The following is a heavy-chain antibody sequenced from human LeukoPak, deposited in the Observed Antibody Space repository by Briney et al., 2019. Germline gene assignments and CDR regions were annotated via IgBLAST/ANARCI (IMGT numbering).Heavy chain of an antibody. Sequence: PSETLSLTCTASGGTISSYYWSWIRQPPGKGLEWIGSINYSGSTNYYPSLKSRVIIIVDTYRNQFSLNLSSMTAADTAVYCCTRQVPYDWDAINIWGQGTMVTVSS. CDR1: GGTISSYY. CDR2: INYSGST. CDR3: TRQVPYDWDAINI. D-gene: IGHD3-16*01. V-gene: IGHV4-59*08. J-gene: IGHJ3*02.